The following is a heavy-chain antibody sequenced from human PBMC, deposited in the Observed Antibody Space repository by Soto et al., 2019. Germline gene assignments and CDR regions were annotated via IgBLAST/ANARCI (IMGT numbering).Heavy chain of an antibody. CDR1: GFTFSSYD. V-gene: IGHV3-13*01. Sequence: EVQLVESGGGLVQPGGSLRLSCAASGFTFSSYDMHWVRQATGKGLEWVSAIGTAGDTYYPGSVKGRFTISRENAKNSLYLQMNSLRAGDTAVYYCARGGYYYGSGSYYPPGFDPWGQGTLVTVSS. CDR3: ARGGYYYGSGSYYPPGFDP. J-gene: IGHJ5*02. CDR2: IGTAGDT. D-gene: IGHD3-10*01.